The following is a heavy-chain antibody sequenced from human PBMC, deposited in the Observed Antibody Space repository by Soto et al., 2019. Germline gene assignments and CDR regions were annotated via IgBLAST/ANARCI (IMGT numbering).Heavy chain of an antibody. Sequence: QVQLVESGGGVVQPGRSLRLSCAASGFTFSKFGMHWVRQAPGTGLEWLAVISFDGSTKYHADSVKGRFTVSRDNSKNTLYLQMNSLRADDTAVYHCASDATTEYDYDRRGIGCPFAYWGQGTLVTVSS. V-gene: IGHV3-33*05. CDR2: ISFDGSTK. CDR3: ASDATTEYDYDRRGIGCPFAY. D-gene: IGHD3-22*01. J-gene: IGHJ4*02. CDR1: GFTFSKFG.